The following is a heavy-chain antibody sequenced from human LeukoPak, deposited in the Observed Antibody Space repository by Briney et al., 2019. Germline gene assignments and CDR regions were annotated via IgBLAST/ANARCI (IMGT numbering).Heavy chain of an antibody. CDR1: SGYITSYY. CDR2: IHYSGST. CDR3: ARGAYYYYMDV. J-gene: IGHJ6*03. Sequence: PSETLSLTCTVSSGYITSYYWSWIRQPPGKALEWIGFIHYSGSTNYNPSLKSRVTISVDTSKNQFSLKVSSVTAADTAVYYCARGAYYYYMDVWGKGTTVTVSS. V-gene: IGHV4-59*01.